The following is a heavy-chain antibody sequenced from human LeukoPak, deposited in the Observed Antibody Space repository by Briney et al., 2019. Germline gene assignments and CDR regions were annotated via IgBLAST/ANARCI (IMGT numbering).Heavy chain of an antibody. V-gene: IGHV1-69*05. Sequence: ASVKVSCKASGGTFSSYAISWVRQAPGQGLEWMGGIIPIFGTANYAQKFQGRVTMTRNTSISTAYMELSSLRSEDTAVYYCARGLGYYGSGSQGNWFDPWGQGTLVTVSS. J-gene: IGHJ5*02. D-gene: IGHD3-10*01. CDR2: IIPIFGTA. CDR1: GGTFSSYA. CDR3: ARGLGYYGSGSQGNWFDP.